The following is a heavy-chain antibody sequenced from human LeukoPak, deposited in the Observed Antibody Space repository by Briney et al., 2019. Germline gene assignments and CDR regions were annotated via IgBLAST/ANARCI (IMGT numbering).Heavy chain of an antibody. CDR1: GFTFSAYT. D-gene: IGHD7-27*01. CDR3: ARDDPRWGTSGDY. J-gene: IGHJ4*02. Sequence: GGSLRLSCVASGFTFSAYTMNWVRQAPGKGLEWVSFISSSSTYIYYADSLKGRFTISRDNAKNSLHLQMNSLRAEDTAVYYCARDDPRWGTSGDYWGQGTLVTVSS. V-gene: IGHV3-21*01. CDR2: ISSSSTYI.